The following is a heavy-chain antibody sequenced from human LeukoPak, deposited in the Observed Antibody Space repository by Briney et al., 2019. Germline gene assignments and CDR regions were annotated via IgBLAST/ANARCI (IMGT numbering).Heavy chain of an antibody. V-gene: IGHV3-23*01. CDR3: ARESAYCGCDCRSLNDH. J-gene: IGHJ4*02. Sequence: GGSLRLSCAASGFTFSSYAMGWVRQAPGKGLEWVSAISGSGATSFSVDSVKGRFTISRDNSKNTLYLQMNRLRAEDTAIYYCARESAYCGCDCRSLNDHWGQGAPVTVSS. CDR2: ISGSGATS. D-gene: IGHD2-21*02. CDR1: GFTFSSYA.